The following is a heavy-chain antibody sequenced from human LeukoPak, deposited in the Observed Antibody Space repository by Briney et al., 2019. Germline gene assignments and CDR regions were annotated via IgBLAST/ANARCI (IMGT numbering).Heavy chain of an antibody. J-gene: IGHJ4*02. Sequence: GASVKVSCKASGYTFTSYGISWVRQAPGQGLEWMGWINPNSGGTNYAQKFQGRVTMTRDTSISTAYMELSRLRSDDTAVYYCARSTTQYYYGSEEIYYFDYWGQGTLVTVSS. CDR1: GYTFTSYG. CDR2: INPNSGGT. D-gene: IGHD3-10*01. CDR3: ARSTTQYYYGSEEIYYFDY. V-gene: IGHV1-2*02.